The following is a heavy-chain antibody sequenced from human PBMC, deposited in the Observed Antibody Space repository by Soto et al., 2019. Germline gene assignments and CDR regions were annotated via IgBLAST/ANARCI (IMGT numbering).Heavy chain of an antibody. V-gene: IGHV4-59*08. Sequence: PSETLSLTCTVSGGSISSYYWSWIRQPPGKGLEWIGYIYYSGSTNYNPSLKSRVTISVDTSKNQFSLKLSSVTAADTAVYYCARKFSSSPHNSYYYYYYMDVWGKGTTVTVSS. J-gene: IGHJ6*03. CDR1: GGSISSYY. CDR3: ARKFSSSPHNSYYYYYYMDV. CDR2: IYYSGST. D-gene: IGHD6-6*01.